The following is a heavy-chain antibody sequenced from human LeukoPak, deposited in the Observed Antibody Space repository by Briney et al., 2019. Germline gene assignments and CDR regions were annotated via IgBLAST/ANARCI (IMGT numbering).Heavy chain of an antibody. J-gene: IGHJ4*02. CDR2: MSHDGSNK. CDR3: AKLDSSGWSRPFDY. CDR1: GFTFSSYA. D-gene: IGHD6-19*01. Sequence: GRSLRLSCAASGFTFSSYAMHWVRQAPGKGLEWVAVMSHDGSNKYYGDSVRGRFTISRDNSKNTLYLQMNSLRTEDTAVYYCAKLDSSGWSRPFDYWGQGTLVTVSS. V-gene: IGHV3-30*18.